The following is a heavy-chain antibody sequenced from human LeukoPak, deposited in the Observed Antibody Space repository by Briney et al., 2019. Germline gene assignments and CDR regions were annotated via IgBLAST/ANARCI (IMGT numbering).Heavy chain of an antibody. J-gene: IGHJ4*02. V-gene: IGHV3-23*01. Sequence: PGGYLRLSCAASGFTFSSYAMSWVRRAPGKGLEWVSAISGSGGSTYYADSVKGRFTISRDNSKNTLYLQMNSLRAEDTAVYYCAKDTHYDFWSGYPDYWGQGTLVTVSS. CDR2: ISGSGGST. CDR1: GFTFSSYA. D-gene: IGHD3-3*01. CDR3: AKDTHYDFWSGYPDY.